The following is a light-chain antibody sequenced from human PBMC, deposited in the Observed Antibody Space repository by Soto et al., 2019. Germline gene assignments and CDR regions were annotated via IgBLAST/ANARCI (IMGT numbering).Light chain of an antibody. J-gene: IGLJ1*01. V-gene: IGLV2-14*03. CDR3: NSFTTSSTYV. Sequence: QSVLTQPASVSGSPGQSISISCTGTTSDVGRYNYVSWYQQHPGKASKLMIYDVSYRPSWVSNRFSGSKSGITASLTISGLQAEDEADYYCNSFTTSSTYVFGTGTKVTVL. CDR1: TSDVGRYNY. CDR2: DVS.